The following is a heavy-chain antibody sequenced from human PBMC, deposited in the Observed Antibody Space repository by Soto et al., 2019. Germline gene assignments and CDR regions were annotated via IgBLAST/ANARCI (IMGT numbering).Heavy chain of an antibody. Sequence: QPGGSLRLSCAASGFTFSSYGMHWVRQAPGKGLEWVAVISYDGSNKYYADSVKGRFTISRDNSKNTLYLQMNSLRAEDTAAYYCALAPHGSSWTRYDYWGQGTLVTVSS. J-gene: IGHJ4*02. D-gene: IGHD6-13*01. CDR1: GFTFSSYG. CDR3: ALAPHGSSWTRYDY. CDR2: ISYDGSNK. V-gene: IGHV3-30*03.